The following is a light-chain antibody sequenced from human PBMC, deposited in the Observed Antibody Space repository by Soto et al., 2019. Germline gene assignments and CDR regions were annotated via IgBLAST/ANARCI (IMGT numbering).Light chain of an antibody. J-gene: IGLJ1*01. CDR2: EGH. Sequence: QAVVAQPASVSGSPGQSITISCTGTSGFVGSFSLVSWYQQHPGKAPKVMISEGHRRPSGVPDRFSGSTSVNSASPTISGLQADDEADYYCCLYIGATTYVFGTGTKLTVL. CDR1: SGFVGSFSL. CDR3: CLYIGATTYV. V-gene: IGLV2-23*01.